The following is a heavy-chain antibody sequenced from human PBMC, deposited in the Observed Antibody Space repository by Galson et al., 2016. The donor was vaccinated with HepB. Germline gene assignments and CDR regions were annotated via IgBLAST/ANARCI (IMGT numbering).Heavy chain of an antibody. V-gene: IGHV1-18*01. J-gene: IGHJ4*02. CDR2: ISAYKGDT. CDR1: GYTFTRYG. D-gene: IGHD5-12*01. CDR3: ARGADRGYDLGDY. Sequence: SVKVSCKASGYTFTRYGISWVRQAPGQGLEWMGWISAYKGDTNYAQSLQGRVTVTTDTSTGTVYMELNSLRSADAAVYYCARGADRGYDLGDYWGQGTPVTVS.